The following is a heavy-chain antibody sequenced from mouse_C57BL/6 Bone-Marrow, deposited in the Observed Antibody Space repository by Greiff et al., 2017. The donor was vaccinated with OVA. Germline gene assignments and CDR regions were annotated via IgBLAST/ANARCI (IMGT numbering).Heavy chain of an antibody. Sequence: EVMLVESGGGLVQPGGSLSLSCAASGFTFTDYYMSWVRQPPGKALEWLGFIRNKANGYTTEYSASVKGRFTISRDNSQSILYLQVNALRAEDSATYYCARNSNGPWFAYWGQGTLVTVSA. CDR2: IRNKANGYTT. CDR1: GFTFTDYY. D-gene: IGHD1-2*01. J-gene: IGHJ3*01. V-gene: IGHV7-3*01. CDR3: ARNSNGPWFAY.